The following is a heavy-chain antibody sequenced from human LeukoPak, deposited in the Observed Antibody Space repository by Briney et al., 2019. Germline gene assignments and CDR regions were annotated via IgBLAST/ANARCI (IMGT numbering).Heavy chain of an antibody. CDR1: GGSIRSSYYY. Sequence: SETLSLTCTVSGGSIRSSYYYWGWIRQPPGKGLEWIGSIYDSGSTYYNPSLKSRVTISVDTSKNQFSLKLSSVTAADTAVYYCASQSAGYDFWSGYRYWGQGTLVTVSS. J-gene: IGHJ4*02. CDR3: ASQSAGYDFWSGYRY. D-gene: IGHD3-3*01. V-gene: IGHV4-39*07. CDR2: IYDSGST.